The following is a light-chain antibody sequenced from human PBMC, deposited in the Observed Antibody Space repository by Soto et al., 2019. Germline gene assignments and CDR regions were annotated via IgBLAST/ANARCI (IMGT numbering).Light chain of an antibody. CDR1: SSDVGGYNY. CDR3: SSYTSNNTVI. Sequence: QSVLTQPASVSGSPGQSITISCTGTSSDVGGYNYVSWYQQHPGKAPKLMISEVSNRPSGVSNRFSGSKSGNTASLTISGLQAEDEADYDCSSYTSNNTVIFGGGTKLTVL. CDR2: EVS. V-gene: IGLV2-14*01. J-gene: IGLJ2*01.